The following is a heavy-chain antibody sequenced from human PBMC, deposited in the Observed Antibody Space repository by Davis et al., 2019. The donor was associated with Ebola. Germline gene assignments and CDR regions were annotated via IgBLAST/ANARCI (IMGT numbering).Heavy chain of an antibody. J-gene: IGHJ4*02. Sequence: ASVKVSCKASGYTFTSYYMHWVRQAPGQGLEWMGIINPSGGSTTYAQQFQGRVTMTRDTSTSTVYMEMSSLRSEDTAMYYCARGNRGGDILTGCFFDHWGQGTLVTVSS. V-gene: IGHV1-46*03. D-gene: IGHD3-9*01. CDR2: INPSGGST. CDR3: ARGNRGGDILTGCFFDH. CDR1: GYTFTSYY.